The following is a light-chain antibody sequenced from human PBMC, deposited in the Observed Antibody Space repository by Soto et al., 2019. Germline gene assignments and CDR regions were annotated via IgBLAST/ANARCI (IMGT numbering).Light chain of an antibody. V-gene: IGLV2-14*03. CDR1: SSDVGAYNY. J-gene: IGLJ3*02. CDR3: SSYATSGTL. Sequence: QSALTQPASVSGSLGQSITISCTGTSSDVGAYNYVSWYQHHPGKAPKLMIYDVSDRPSGVSNRFSGSKSGNTASLTISGLPAEDEADYYCSSYATSGTLFGGGTKVTVL. CDR2: DVS.